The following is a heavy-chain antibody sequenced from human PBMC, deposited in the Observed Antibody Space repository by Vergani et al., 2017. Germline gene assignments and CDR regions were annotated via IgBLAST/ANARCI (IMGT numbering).Heavy chain of an antibody. V-gene: IGHV3-21*01. CDR3: ARDARFGVVITTPNYYYYGMDV. CDR2: ISSSSSYI. CDR1: GFTFSSYS. Sequence: EVQLVESGGGLVKPGGSLRLSCAASGFTFSSYSMNWVRQAPGKGLEWVSSISSSSSYIYYADSVKGRFTIARDNAKNSLYLQMNSLRAEDTAVYYCARDARFGVVITTPNYYYYGMDVWGQGTTVTVSS. J-gene: IGHJ6*02. D-gene: IGHD3-3*01.